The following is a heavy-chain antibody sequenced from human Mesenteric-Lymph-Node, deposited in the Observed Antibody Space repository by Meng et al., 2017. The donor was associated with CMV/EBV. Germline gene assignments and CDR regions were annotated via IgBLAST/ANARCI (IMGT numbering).Heavy chain of an antibody. J-gene: IGHJ4*02. D-gene: IGHD6-19*01. V-gene: IGHV3-48*03. CDR3: ARSTGFTSGWYFSGYFDY. CDR2: ISSSGSTI. CDR1: GFTFSSYE. Sequence: GESLKISCAASGFTFSSYEMNWVRQAPGKGLEWVSYISSSGSTIYYADSVKGRFTISRDNAKNSLYLQMNGLRAEDTAVYYCARSTGFTSGWYFSGYFDYWGQGTLVTVSS.